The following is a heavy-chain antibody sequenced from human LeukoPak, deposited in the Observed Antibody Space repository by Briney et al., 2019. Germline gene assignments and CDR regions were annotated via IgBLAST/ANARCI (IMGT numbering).Heavy chain of an antibody. J-gene: IGHJ5*02. CDR3: ARDRAEGKTWVEFDP. CDR2: IYSDGVT. Sequence: GGSLRLSCAPSGFILNSYAMSWVRQAPGKGLAWVSLIYSDGVTQYPDSVKGRFTISRDNSKNTLYLQMNSLRDEDTAVYFCARDRAEGKTWVEFDPWGQGTLVTVSA. CDR1: GFILNSYA. V-gene: IGHV3-66*02.